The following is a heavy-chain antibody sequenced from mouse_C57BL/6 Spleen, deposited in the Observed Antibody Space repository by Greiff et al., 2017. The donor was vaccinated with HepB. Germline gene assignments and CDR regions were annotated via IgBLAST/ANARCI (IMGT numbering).Heavy chain of an antibody. Sequence: QVQLQQPGTELVQPGDSVKLSCKASGYTFPSYWMHWVKQSPGQGLEWIGNINPSNGGTNYNEKFKSKSTLTVDKSSSTAYMQLSSLTSEDSAVYYCARRNLFDGYFDVWGTGTTVTVSS. CDR3: ARRNLFDGYFDV. J-gene: IGHJ1*03. V-gene: IGHV1-53*01. CDR2: INPSNGGT. CDR1: GYTFPSYW. D-gene: IGHD1-1*01.